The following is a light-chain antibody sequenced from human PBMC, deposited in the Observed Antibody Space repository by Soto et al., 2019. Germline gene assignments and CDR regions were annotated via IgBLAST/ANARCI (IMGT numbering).Light chain of an antibody. J-gene: IGKJ2*01. V-gene: IGKV2-28*01. CDR1: QSLLHSNGYNY. CDR3: MQTLQTPYT. Sequence: DIVMTQSPLSLPVTPGEPASISCRSSQSLLHSNGYNYLDWYLQKPGQSPQLLIYLGSYRASGVPDRFSGSGSGTDFTLKISRVEAEDDGVYYCMQTLQTPYTFGQGTKLEIK. CDR2: LGS.